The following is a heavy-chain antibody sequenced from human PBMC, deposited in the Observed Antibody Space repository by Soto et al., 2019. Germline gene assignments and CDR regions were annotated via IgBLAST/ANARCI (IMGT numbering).Heavy chain of an antibody. V-gene: IGHV3-30-3*01. Sequence: PRGSLRLSCSASGFTFSGYAMHCVRQAPGKGLEWVAVISDDGTNKHYADSVRGRFTISRDNSKNTLNLQMDSLRPEDTAVYYCARAGSSRGLWLGPDYWGQGTQVTVSS. CDR2: ISDDGTNK. D-gene: IGHD5-18*01. J-gene: IGHJ4*02. CDR3: ARAGSSRGLWLGPDY. CDR1: GFTFSGYA.